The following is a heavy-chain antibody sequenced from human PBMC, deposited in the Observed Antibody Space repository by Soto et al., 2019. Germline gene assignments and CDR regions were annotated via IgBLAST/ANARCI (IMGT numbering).Heavy chain of an antibody. CDR1: GYRFTNHG. Sequence: GASVKVSCKASGYRFTNHGISWVRQAPGQGLEWMGWISGNDGKTKYARKFQGRVTMTTDTSTSTAYMEMNSLRHDDTAVYYCARDFSPLAYYFDYWGQGTLVTVSS. CDR2: ISGNDGKT. CDR3: ARDFSPLAYYFDY. J-gene: IGHJ4*02. V-gene: IGHV1-18*01.